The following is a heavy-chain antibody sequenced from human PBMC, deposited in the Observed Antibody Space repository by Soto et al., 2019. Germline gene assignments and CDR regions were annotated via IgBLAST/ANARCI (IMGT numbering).Heavy chain of an antibody. Sequence: QVQLVESGGGVVQPGRSLRLSCAASGFTFSSYGMHWVRQAPGKGLEWVAVISYDGSNKYYVDSVKGRFTISRDNSKNTLYLQMNSLRAEDTAVYYCAKADCSGGSCYWDSYFDLWGRGTLVTVSS. V-gene: IGHV3-30*18. CDR2: ISYDGSNK. D-gene: IGHD2-15*01. J-gene: IGHJ2*01. CDR3: AKADCSGGSCYWDSYFDL. CDR1: GFTFSSYG.